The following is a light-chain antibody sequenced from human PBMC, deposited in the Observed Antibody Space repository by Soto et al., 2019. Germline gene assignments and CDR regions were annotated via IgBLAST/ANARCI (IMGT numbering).Light chain of an antibody. CDR1: QNIGSS. J-gene: IGKJ3*01. CDR2: TTS. V-gene: IGKV1-17*03. Sequence: DIQMTQSPSAMSASVGDRVTITCRASQNIGSSLAWFQQKPGKVPKRLIHTTSTLESGVPSRFSGSGSVTEFTLTISSLQPEDFATYYCQQHDSYPRTFGPGTKVDIK. CDR3: QQHDSYPRT.